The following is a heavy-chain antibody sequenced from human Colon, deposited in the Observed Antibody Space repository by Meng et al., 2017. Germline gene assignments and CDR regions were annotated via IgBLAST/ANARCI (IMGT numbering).Heavy chain of an antibody. CDR3: VREFTYGSGSLLPRYFDH. CDR1: GGSITNTRYY. J-gene: IGHJ4*02. Sequence: SETLSLTCTVSGGSITNTRYYWGWIRQPPGKQLEWIGTIYYSGTTYYNPSLKSRLTMSIDTSKNQFSLRLSSVTAADTAVYSCVREFTYGSGSLLPRYFDHWGQGTLVPSPQ. D-gene: IGHD3-10*01. V-gene: IGHV4-39*07. CDR2: IYYSGTT.